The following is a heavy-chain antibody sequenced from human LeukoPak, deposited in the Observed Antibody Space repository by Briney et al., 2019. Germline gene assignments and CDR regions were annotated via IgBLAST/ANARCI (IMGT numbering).Heavy chain of an antibody. CDR3: ARHAPVANIDY. CDR2: IYYSGST. J-gene: IGHJ4*02. CDR1: GGSISSSSYY. D-gene: IGHD5-12*01. Sequence: SETLSLTCTVSGGSISSSSYYWGWIRQPPGKGLEWIGSIYYSGSTYYNPSLKSRVTISVDTSKNQFSLKLSSVAAADTAVYYCARHAPVANIDYWGQGTLVTVSS. V-gene: IGHV4-39*01.